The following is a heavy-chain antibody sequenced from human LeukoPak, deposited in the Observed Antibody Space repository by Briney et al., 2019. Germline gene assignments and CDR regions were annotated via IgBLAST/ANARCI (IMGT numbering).Heavy chain of an antibody. Sequence: GESLKISCKGSGYSFTSYWIGWVRQMPGKGLEYMGIIHPGDSDTRYSPSFQGQVTISVDRSSSTAYLQRSRLKASDTAMYYCATHPGGLQSGFDHWGQGTLVTVSS. J-gene: IGHJ4*02. V-gene: IGHV5-51*01. D-gene: IGHD5-24*01. CDR2: IHPGDSDT. CDR1: GYSFTSYW. CDR3: ATHPGGLQSGFDH.